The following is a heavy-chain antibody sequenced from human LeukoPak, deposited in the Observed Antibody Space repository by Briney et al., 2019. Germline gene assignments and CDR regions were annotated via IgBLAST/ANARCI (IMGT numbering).Heavy chain of an antibody. D-gene: IGHD1-14*01. J-gene: IGHJ4*02. V-gene: IGHV3-20*04. CDR1: GFTFDDYG. CDR3: ARDPDRYYFDY. CDR2: INWNGGST. Sequence: GGSLRLSCAASGFTFDDYGMSWVRQAPGKGLEWVTGINWNGGSTGYADSVKGRFTISRDNAKNSLYLQMNSLRAEDTALYYCARDPDRYYFDYWGQGTLVTVSS.